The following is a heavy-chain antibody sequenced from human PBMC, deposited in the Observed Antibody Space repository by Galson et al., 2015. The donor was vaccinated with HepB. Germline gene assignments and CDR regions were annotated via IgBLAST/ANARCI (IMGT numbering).Heavy chain of an antibody. D-gene: IGHD4-23*01. Sequence: SVKVSCKASGYTFTDYGINWVRQAPGQGFEWMGWISGYNGDTIYAQSLQGRIITTTDTSTSTAYMELSRLRSDDTAVYYCARDGDYGGGSWGQGTLVIVSS. CDR2: ISGYNGDT. J-gene: IGHJ5*02. V-gene: IGHV1-18*01. CDR3: ARDGDYGGGS. CDR1: GYTFTDYG.